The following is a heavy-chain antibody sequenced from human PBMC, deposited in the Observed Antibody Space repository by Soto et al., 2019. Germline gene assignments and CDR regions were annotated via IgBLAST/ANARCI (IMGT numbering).Heavy chain of an antibody. CDR3: ARDDSGSAYFDY. CDR2: IDPSDSYT. CDR1: GYSFTSYW. V-gene: IGHV5-10-1*01. J-gene: IGHJ4*02. D-gene: IGHD5-12*01. Sequence: PGESLKISCKGSGYSFTSYWISWVRQMPGKGLEWMGRIDPSDSYTNYSPSFQGHVTISADKSISTAYLQWGSLKASDTAMYYCARDDSGSAYFDYWGQGTLVTVSS.